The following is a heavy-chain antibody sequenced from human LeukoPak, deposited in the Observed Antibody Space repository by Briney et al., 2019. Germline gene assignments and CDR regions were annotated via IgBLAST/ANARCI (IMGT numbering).Heavy chain of an antibody. V-gene: IGHV3-30*04. D-gene: IGHD3-3*01. CDR1: GFTFSSYA. CDR3: ARDTNPEYYYYYMDV. Sequence: GGSLRLSCAASGFTFSSYAMHWVRQAPGKGLEWVAVISYDGSNKYYADSVKGRFTISRDNSKNTLYLQMNSLRAEDTAVYYCARDTNPEYYYYYMDVWGKGTTVTVSS. J-gene: IGHJ6*03. CDR2: ISYDGSNK.